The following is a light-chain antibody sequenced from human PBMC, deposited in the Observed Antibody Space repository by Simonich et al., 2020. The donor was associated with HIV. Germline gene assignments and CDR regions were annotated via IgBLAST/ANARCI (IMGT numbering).Light chain of an antibody. Sequence: SYVLTQPPSVSVAPGKTARITCGGNNIGSKSVHWYQQKPGQAPVLVVYDDSHRPSGIPERFSGSNSGNTATLTISRVEAGDEADYYCQVWDSSSDPIVFGGGTKLTVL. V-gene: IGLV3-21*03. CDR1: NIGSKS. CDR3: QVWDSSSDPIV. CDR2: DDS. J-gene: IGLJ2*01.